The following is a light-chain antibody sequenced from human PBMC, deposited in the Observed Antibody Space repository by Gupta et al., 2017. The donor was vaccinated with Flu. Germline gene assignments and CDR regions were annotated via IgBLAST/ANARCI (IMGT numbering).Light chain of an antibody. CDR1: TSDVGGYNS. J-gene: IGLJ1*01. Sequence: SALTQPAYVSGSPCQSITISFTGTTSDVGGYNSVSWYQQPPGKAPKLMIYEVSNRHSGVANRFSGSKSGNTAAVTITGLQAEDEGDYYCHAETSTSNHFVFGNGTKVTVL. CDR3: HAETSTSNHFV. V-gene: IGLV2-14*01. CDR2: EVS.